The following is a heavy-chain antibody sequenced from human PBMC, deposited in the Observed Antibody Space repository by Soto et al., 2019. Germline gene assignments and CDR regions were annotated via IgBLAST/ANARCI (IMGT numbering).Heavy chain of an antibody. J-gene: IGHJ5*02. D-gene: IGHD6-25*01. CDR1: GFTFSSYA. V-gene: IGHV3-23*01. Sequence: EVQLLESGGGLVQPGGSLRLSCAASGFTFSSYAMSWVRQAPGKGLEWVSVISGSGGSTYYADSVKGRFTISRDNSKNTLYVQMNSLRAEDTAVYYCAKGQGVLVAERDWFDPWGQGTLVTVSS. CDR3: AKGQGVLVAERDWFDP. CDR2: ISGSGGST.